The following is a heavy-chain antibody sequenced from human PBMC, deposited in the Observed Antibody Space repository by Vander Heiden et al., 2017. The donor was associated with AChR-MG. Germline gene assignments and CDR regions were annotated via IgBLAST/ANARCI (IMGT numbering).Heavy chain of an antibody. V-gene: IGHV1-2*02. CDR2: LNPKNGVT. J-gene: IGHJ5*02. CDR3: ARGSPLKRAANWFDP. D-gene: IGHD6-25*01. CDR1: GYSFSDYY. Sequence: QLVPSGAEVRRPGASVKVSCQDSGYSFSDYYSHWVRLAPGQGLEWMGWLNPKNGVTNYAPKFKGRVTMTRDTSISSAYMDLSSLTSDDTAFYYCARGSPLKRAANWFDPWGQGTLVTVSA.